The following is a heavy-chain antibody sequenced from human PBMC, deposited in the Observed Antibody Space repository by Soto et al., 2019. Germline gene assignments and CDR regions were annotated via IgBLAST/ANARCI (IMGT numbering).Heavy chain of an antibody. CDR3: ATATREQQLPLEFGY. CDR2: MNPNSGNT. CDR1: GYTFTSYD. J-gene: IGHJ4*02. D-gene: IGHD6-13*01. Sequence: WASVKVSCKASGYTFTSYDINWVRQATGQGLEWMGWMNPNSGNTGYAQKFQGRVTMTRNTSISTAYMELSSLRSEDTAVYYCATATREQQLPLEFGYWGQGTLVTVSS. V-gene: IGHV1-8*01.